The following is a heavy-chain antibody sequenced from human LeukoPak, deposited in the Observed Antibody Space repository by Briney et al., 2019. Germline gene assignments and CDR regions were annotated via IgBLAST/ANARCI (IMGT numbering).Heavy chain of an antibody. CDR3: AVVTAIRGTGDY. V-gene: IGHV1-69*06. J-gene: IGHJ4*02. CDR1: GYTFTSYY. CDR2: IIPIFGTA. D-gene: IGHD2-21*02. Sequence: GASVKVSCSASGYTFTSYYMHWVRQAPGQGLEWMGGIIPIFGTANYEQKFTGRVTITADKSTSTAYMELSSLRSEDTDVYYCAVVTAIRGTGDYWGQGTLVTVSS.